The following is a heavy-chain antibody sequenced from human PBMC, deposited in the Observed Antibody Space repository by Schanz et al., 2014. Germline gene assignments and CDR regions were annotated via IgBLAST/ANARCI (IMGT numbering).Heavy chain of an antibody. CDR2: IYHSGST. CDR3: ARDIGYCSSPRCYPDGVFDL. D-gene: IGHD2-2*01. J-gene: IGHJ3*01. Sequence: QVQLQESGPGLVKPSGTLSLTCAVSGGSISSSDWWSWVRQPPGKGLEWIGEIYHSGSTNYNPSLKSRVTISVDKPKKQFSLKVTSMTAADTAMYYCARDIGYCSSPRCYPDGVFDLWGQGTMXTVLS. V-gene: IGHV4-4*02. CDR1: GGSISSSDW.